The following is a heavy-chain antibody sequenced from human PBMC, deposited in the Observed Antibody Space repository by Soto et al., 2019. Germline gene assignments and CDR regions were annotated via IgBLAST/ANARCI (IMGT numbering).Heavy chain of an antibody. Sequence: QVQLQQWGAGLLKPSETLSLTCAVYGRSFSGYYWSWIRQPPGKGLEGIGEINHSGSTNYNPSLKSRGTISVDTSKNHFSLKLSSLTAADTAVYYCARAYGGDVFDYWGQGTLVTVSS. CDR1: GRSFSGYY. CDR3: ARAYGGDVFDY. D-gene: IGHD2-21*01. V-gene: IGHV4-34*01. J-gene: IGHJ4*02. CDR2: INHSGST.